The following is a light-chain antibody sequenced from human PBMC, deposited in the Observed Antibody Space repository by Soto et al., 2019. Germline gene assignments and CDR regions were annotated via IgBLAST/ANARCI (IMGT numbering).Light chain of an antibody. CDR1: QSVSRR. CDR2: GAS. J-gene: IGKJ1*01. CDR3: QQYGGSPIT. V-gene: IGKV3-20*01. Sequence: EIVLTQFPGTLSLSPGGRATLSCRASQSVSRRLAWYQHRPGQSPRLLISGASMRASGVPVRFSGSGSGTDFTLTISRLEPEDFAVYYCQQYGGSPITFGLGTKVDIK.